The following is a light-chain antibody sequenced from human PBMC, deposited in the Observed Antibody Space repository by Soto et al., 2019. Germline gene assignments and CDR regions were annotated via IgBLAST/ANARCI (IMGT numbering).Light chain of an antibody. V-gene: IGKV1-39*01. CDR1: QSISSY. CDR3: QQRHNWPIT. J-gene: IGKJ5*01. Sequence: IQMTQSPSSLSSTVVDIVTISCRASQSISSYLNWYQQKPGKAPKLLIYAASSLQSGVPARFSGSGSGTDFTLTISGLEPADLGVYYCQQRHNWPITFGQGTRLEI. CDR2: AAS.